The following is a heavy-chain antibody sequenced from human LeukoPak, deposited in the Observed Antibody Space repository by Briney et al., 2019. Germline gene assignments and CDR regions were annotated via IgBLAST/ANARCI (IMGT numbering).Heavy chain of an antibody. V-gene: IGHV3-23*01. J-gene: IGHJ6*03. Sequence: GGSLRLSCAASGFTFSSYGMSWVRQAPGKGLEWVSVISGSDGRTYYADSVKGRFTISRDNSKNTLYLQMNSLRAEDTAVYYCAKGVSGYSYGVDYYYYYMDVWGKGTTVTISS. CDR3: AKGVSGYSYGVDYYYYYMDV. CDR1: GFTFSSYG. D-gene: IGHD5-18*01. CDR2: ISGSDGRT.